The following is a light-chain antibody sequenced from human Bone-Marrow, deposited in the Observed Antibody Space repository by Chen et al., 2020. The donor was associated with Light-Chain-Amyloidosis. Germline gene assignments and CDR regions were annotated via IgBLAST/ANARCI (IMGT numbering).Light chain of an antibody. CDR2: NDD. Sequence: SYVLTQPPSVSVAPGQTASLSCGGGDLASKSVHWYQQRQGQAPVMVMYNDDDRTSGIPERFSGSNAGRAATLTSTRVEAGDEADYYCQVWDTRSDQKVFGGGTRLTVL. CDR1: DLASKS. J-gene: IGLJ3*02. V-gene: IGLV3-21*01. CDR3: QVWDTRSDQKV.